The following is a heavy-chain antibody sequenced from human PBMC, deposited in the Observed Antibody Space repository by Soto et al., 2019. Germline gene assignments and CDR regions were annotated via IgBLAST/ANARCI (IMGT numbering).Heavy chain of an antibody. Sequence: EVQLLESGGGLVQPGGSLRLSCAASGFTFNTYAMNWVRQVPGKGLEWVASISGGGGSTYYADSVKGRVTISRDTSKNTLYLQRNSLSAEDTAVYYCAKGFIVVVTAIRPDDNFDVWGQGTMVTVSS. D-gene: IGHD2-21*02. CDR2: ISGGGGST. V-gene: IGHV3-23*01. J-gene: IGHJ3*01. CDR1: GFTFNTYA. CDR3: AKGFIVVVTAIRPDDNFDV.